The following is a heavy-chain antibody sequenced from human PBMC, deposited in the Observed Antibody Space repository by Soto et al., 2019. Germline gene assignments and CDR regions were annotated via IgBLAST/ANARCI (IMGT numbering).Heavy chain of an antibody. CDR3: ARESDRYYDFWSGYYTGHFDY. J-gene: IGHJ4*02. CDR1: GFTFSSYW. Sequence: EVQLVESGGGLVQPGGSLRLSCAASGFTFSSYWMHWVRQAPGKGLVWVSRINSDGSSTSYADSVKGRFTISRDNAKNTLYLQMNSLRAEDTAVYYCARESDRYYDFWSGYYTGHFDYWGQGTLVTVSS. V-gene: IGHV3-74*01. CDR2: INSDGSST. D-gene: IGHD3-3*01.